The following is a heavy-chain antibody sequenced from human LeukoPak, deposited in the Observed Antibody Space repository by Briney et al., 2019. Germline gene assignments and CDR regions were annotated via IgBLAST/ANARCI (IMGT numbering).Heavy chain of an antibody. J-gene: IGHJ4*02. Sequence: ASVKVSCKASGYTFTSYGISWVRQAPGQGLEWMGWISAYNGNTNYAQKLQGRVTMTTDTSTSTAYMELRSLRSDDTAVYYCAREAYDYGDYLRLFNFDYWGQGTLVTVSS. CDR1: GYTFTSYG. CDR2: ISAYNGNT. D-gene: IGHD4-17*01. V-gene: IGHV1-18*01. CDR3: AREAYDYGDYLRLFNFDY.